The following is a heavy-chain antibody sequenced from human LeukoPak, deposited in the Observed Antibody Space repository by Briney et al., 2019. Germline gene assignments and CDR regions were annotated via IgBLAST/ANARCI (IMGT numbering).Heavy chain of an antibody. V-gene: IGHV3-74*01. J-gene: IGHJ4*02. D-gene: IGHD6-19*01. CDR2: IASDGSST. CDR1: GFTFSSYW. Sequence: GGSLRLSCAASGFTFSSYWMNWVRQAPGKGLVWVSRIASDGSSTTYADSVKGRFTISRDNSKNTLYLQMNSLRAEDTAVYYCAKVRWSSSHYFDYWGQGTLVTVSS. CDR3: AKVRWSSSHYFDY.